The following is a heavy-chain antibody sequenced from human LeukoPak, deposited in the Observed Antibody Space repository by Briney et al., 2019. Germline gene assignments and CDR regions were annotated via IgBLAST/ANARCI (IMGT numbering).Heavy chain of an antibody. CDR2: IIPIFGTA. D-gene: IGHD3-22*01. V-gene: IGHV1-69*13. Sequence: SVKVSCKASGGTFSSYAISWVRQAPGQGLEWMGGIIPIFGTANYAQKFQGRVTITADESTSTAYMELSSLRSEDTAVYYCARVFPYYDSSGYLQVIGWFDPWGQGTLVTVSS. J-gene: IGHJ5*02. CDR1: GGTFSSYA. CDR3: ARVFPYYDSSGYLQVIGWFDP.